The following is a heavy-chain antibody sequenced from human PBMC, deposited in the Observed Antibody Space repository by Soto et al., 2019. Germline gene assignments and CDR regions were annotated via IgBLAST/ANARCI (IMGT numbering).Heavy chain of an antibody. CDR3: ARAVTIDPYWFDP. CDR1: GYTFTSYD. Sequence: ASVKVSCKASGYTFTSYDINWVRQATGQGLEWMGWMNPNSGNTGYAQKFQGRVTMTRNTSISTAYMELSSLRSEDTAVYYRARAVTIDPYWFDPWGQGTLVTVSS. J-gene: IGHJ5*02. D-gene: IGHD4-4*01. V-gene: IGHV1-8*01. CDR2: MNPNSGNT.